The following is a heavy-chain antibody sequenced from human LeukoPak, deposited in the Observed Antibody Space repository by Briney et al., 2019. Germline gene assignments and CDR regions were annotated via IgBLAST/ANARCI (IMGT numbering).Heavy chain of an antibody. CDR1: GGTFSSYA. CDR3: ARDVGYYDYVWGSYRYTPPDY. J-gene: IGHJ4*02. D-gene: IGHD3-16*02. V-gene: IGHV1-69*06. Sequence: ASVKVSCKASGGTFSSYAISWVRQAPRQGLEWMGGIIPIFGTANYAQKFQGRVTITADKSTGTAYMELSSLRSEDTAVYYCARDVGYYDYVWGSYRYTPPDYWGQGTLVTVSS. CDR2: IIPIFGTA.